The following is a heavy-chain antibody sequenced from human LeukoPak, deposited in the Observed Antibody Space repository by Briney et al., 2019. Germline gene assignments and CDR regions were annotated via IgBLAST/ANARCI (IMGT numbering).Heavy chain of an antibody. CDR1: GFTFSSYS. CDR3: ARALGSSGNYWSYYYYMDV. D-gene: IGHD3-22*01. J-gene: IGHJ6*03. Sequence: GGSLRLSCAASGFTFSSYSMNWVRQAPGKGLEWVSSISGSSSYIYYADSVKGRFTISRDNAKNSLYLQMNSLRAEDTAVYYCARALGSSGNYWSYYYYMDVWGKGTTVTVSS. V-gene: IGHV3-21*01. CDR2: ISGSSSYI.